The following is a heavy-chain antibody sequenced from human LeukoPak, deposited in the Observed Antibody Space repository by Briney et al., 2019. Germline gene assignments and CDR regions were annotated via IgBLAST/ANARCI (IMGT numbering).Heavy chain of an antibody. J-gene: IGHJ5*02. D-gene: IGHD2-15*01. Sequence: SETLSLTCTVSGGSISSGGYYWSWIRQHPGKGLEWIGYIYYSGSTYYNPSLKSRVTISVDTSKNQFSLKLSSVTAADTAVYYCAGYSCLGSCYHPFYNWFDPWGQGTLVTVSS. CDR1: GGSISSGGYY. V-gene: IGHV4-31*03. CDR3: AGYSCLGSCYHPFYNWFDP. CDR2: IYYSGST.